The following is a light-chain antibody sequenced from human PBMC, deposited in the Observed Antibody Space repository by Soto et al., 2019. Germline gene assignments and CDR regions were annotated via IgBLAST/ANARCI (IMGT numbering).Light chain of an antibody. CDR1: SSDVGGYNF. CDR3: CSNAGSYTWV. Sequence: QSVLTQPRSVSGSPGQSVTISCSGSSSDVGGYNFVSWYQQHPGKAPKLMIYDVSKRPSGVPGRFSGSKSGNTASLTISGLQSEDEADYYCCSNAGSYTWVFGGGTKLTGL. V-gene: IGLV2-11*01. CDR2: DVS. J-gene: IGLJ3*02.